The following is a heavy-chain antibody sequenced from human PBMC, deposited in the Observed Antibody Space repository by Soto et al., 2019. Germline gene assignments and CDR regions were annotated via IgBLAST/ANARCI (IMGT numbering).Heavy chain of an antibody. J-gene: IGHJ4*02. CDR2: SSGTGINA. V-gene: IGHV3-23*01. CDR3: ATVLG. CDR1: GFALSRFA. Sequence: EVHRLESGGGLVQPGGSLSLSCAGSGFALSRFAMNWVRQAPGKGLEWVSASSGTGINAYYAESGRGRFTVSRDNSRNTVFFQMNSLRVEDTAVYYCATVLGWGQGTLVTVSS.